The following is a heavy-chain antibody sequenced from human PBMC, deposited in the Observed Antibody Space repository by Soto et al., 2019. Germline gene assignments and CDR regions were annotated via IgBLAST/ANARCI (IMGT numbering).Heavy chain of an antibody. V-gene: IGHV4-59*01. CDR2: IYYSGST. CDR3: ARALRYFDWLYPADYYYYMDV. J-gene: IGHJ6*03. CDR1: GGSISSYY. Sequence: SETLSLTCTVSGGSISSYYWSWIRQPPGKGLEWIGYIYYSGSTNYNPSLKSRVTISVDTSKNQFSLKLSSVTAADTAVYYCARALRYFDWLYPADYYYYMDVWGKGTTVTVSS. D-gene: IGHD3-9*01.